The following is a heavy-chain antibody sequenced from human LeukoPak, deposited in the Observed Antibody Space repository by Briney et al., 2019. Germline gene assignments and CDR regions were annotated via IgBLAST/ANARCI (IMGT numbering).Heavy chain of an antibody. CDR1: GYTLTELS. J-gene: IGHJ4*02. CDR2: FDPEDGET. CDR3: ATMYYYDSSGYLVFVDY. Sequence: GASVKVSCKVSGYTLTELSMHWVRQAPGKGLEWMGGFDPEDGETIYAQKFQGRVTMTEDTSRDTAYMELSSLRSEDTAVYYCATMYYYDSSGYLVFVDYWGQGTLVTVSS. D-gene: IGHD3-22*01. V-gene: IGHV1-24*01.